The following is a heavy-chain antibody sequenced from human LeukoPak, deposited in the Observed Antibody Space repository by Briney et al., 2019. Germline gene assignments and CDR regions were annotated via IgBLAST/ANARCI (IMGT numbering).Heavy chain of an antibody. D-gene: IGHD1-26*01. V-gene: IGHV3-73*01. CDR2: IDKKDKGYATAT. J-gene: IGHJ5*02. Sequence: GGSLRLSCAASGFIFSGSAIHWVRQSSGKGLEWVGQIDKKDKGYATATAYAASVKGRFTISRDDSINTAYLQMKSLKNEDTALYYCTRDSGTYNWFDPWGQGTLVTVSS. CDR3: TRDSGTYNWFDP. CDR1: GFIFSGSA.